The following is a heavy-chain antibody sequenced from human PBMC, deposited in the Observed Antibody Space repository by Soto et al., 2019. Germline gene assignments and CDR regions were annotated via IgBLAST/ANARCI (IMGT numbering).Heavy chain of an antibody. CDR1: GYTFVDYF. D-gene: IGHD6-13*01. V-gene: IGHV1-46*01. CDR2: ISLRHHST. CDR3: ARQRVAAAGPGDAFDI. J-gene: IGHJ3*02. Sequence: ASVKVSCKTSGYTFVDYFIHWVRQAPGQGLEWMGIISLRHHSTSYAQKFQDRLSVTRDPSSTTIYMELSSLRSEDTAVYYCARQRVAAAGPGDAFDIWGQGTMVTV.